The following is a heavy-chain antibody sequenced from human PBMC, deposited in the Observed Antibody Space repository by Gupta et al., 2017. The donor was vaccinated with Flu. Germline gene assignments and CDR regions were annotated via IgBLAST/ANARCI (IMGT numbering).Heavy chain of an antibody. CDR2: IIPIFGTA. J-gene: IGHJ6*03. CDR3: ARDHNVVPISSGYYSSGYYYYMDV. D-gene: IGHD3-22*01. V-gene: IGHV1-69*01. Sequence: APGQGLEWMGGIIPIFGTANYAQKFQGRVTITADESTSTAYMELSSLRSEDTAVYYCARDHNVVPISSGYYSSGYYYYMDVWGKGTTVTVSS.